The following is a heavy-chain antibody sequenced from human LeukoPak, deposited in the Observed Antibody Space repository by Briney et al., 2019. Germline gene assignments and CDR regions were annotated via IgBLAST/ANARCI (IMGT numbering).Heavy chain of an antibody. J-gene: IGHJ4*02. CDR2: ISWNSGSI. V-gene: IGHV3-9*01. CDR1: GFTFDDYA. CDR3: AAGSGYPTY. Sequence: GGSLRLSCAASGFTFDDYAMHWVRQAPGKGLEWVSGISWNSGSIGYADSVKGRFTISRDNAKNSLYLQMNSLRAEDTALYYCAAGSGYPTYWGQGTLVTVSS. D-gene: IGHD3-22*01.